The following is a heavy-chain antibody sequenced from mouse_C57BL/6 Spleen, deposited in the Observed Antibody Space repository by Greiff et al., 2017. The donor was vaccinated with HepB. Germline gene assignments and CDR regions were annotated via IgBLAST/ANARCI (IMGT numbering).Heavy chain of an antibody. D-gene: IGHD1-1*01. J-gene: IGHJ1*03. V-gene: IGHV1-81*01. CDR1: GYTFTSYG. CDR2: IYPRSGNT. CDR3: ARLFYYGSSPRYFDV. Sequence: QVQLKESGAELARPGASVKLSCKASGYTFTSYGISWVKQRTGQGLEWIGEIYPRSGNTYYNEKFKGKATLTADKSSSTAYMELRSLTSEDSAVYFCARLFYYGSSPRYFDVWGTGTTVTVSS.